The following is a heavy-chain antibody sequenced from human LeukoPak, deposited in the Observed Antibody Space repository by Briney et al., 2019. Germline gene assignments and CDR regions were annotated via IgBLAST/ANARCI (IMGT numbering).Heavy chain of an antibody. CDR1: GGTFSSYA. J-gene: IGHJ4*02. V-gene: IGHV1-69*05. CDR3: ARSLFYDSSGYPVWYFDY. Sequence: SVKVSCKASGGTFSSYAISWVRQAPGQGLEWMGGIIPIFGTANYAQKFQGRVTFTTDESTSTAYMELSSLRSEDTAVYYCARSLFYDSSGYPVWYFDYWGQGTLVTVSS. D-gene: IGHD3-22*01. CDR2: IIPIFGTA.